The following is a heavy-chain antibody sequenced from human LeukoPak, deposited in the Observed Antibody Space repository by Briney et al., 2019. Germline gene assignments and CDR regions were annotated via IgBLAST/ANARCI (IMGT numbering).Heavy chain of an antibody. Sequence: SETLSLICTDSGGSINSGRQYWGWIRQPPGKDLEWIGSIYDSGSTYYNPSLKSRVTISVDTSKNQFSLKLSSVTAADTAVYYCSLTVTTGFDHWGQGALVTVSS. CDR1: GGSINSGRQY. CDR3: SLTVTTGFDH. J-gene: IGHJ4*02. V-gene: IGHV4-39*07. CDR2: IYDSGST. D-gene: IGHD4-17*01.